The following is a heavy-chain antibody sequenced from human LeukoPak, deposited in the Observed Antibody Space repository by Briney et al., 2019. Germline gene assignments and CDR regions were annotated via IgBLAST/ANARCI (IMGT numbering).Heavy chain of an antibody. CDR1: GGSISSYY. CDR3: ARSVRGELRYFDWLLGYFDY. V-gene: IGHV4-59*01. D-gene: IGHD3-9*01. Sequence: PSETLSLTCTVSGGSISSYYWSWLRQPPGKGLEWIGYIYYSGSTNYNPSLKSRVTISVDTSKNQFSLKLSSVTAADTAVYYCARSVRGELRYFDWLLGYFDYWGQGTLVTVSS. CDR2: IYYSGST. J-gene: IGHJ4*02.